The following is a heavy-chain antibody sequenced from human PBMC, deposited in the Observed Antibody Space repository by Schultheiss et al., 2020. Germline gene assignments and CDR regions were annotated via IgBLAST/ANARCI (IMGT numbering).Heavy chain of an antibody. V-gene: IGHV3-21*01. Sequence: GGSLRLSCAASGFTVSSNYMSWVRQAPGKGLEWVSSISSSSSYIYYADSVKGRFTISRDNAKNSLYLQMNSLRDEDTAVYYCAKALISWGQGTLVTGSS. CDR3: AKALIS. CDR2: ISSSSSYI. J-gene: IGHJ5*02. CDR1: GFTVSSNY.